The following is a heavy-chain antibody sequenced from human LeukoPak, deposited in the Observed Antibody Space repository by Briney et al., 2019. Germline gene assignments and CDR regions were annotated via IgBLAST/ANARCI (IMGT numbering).Heavy chain of an antibody. V-gene: IGHV4-30-2*01. J-gene: IGHJ6*02. CDR3: ASYRQLPYYYYYGMDV. CDR2: IYHSGST. D-gene: IGHD2-2*01. CDR1: GGSISSGGYS. Sequence: PSQTPSLTCAVSGGSISSGGYSWSWIRQPPGKGLEWIGYIYHSGSTYYNPSLKSRVTISVDRSKNQFSLKLSSVTAADTAVYYCASYRQLPYYYYYGMDVWGQGTTVTVSS.